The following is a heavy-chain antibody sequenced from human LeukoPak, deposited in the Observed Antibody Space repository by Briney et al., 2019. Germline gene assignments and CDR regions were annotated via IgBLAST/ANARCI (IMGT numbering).Heavy chain of an antibody. CDR1: GFTFGDYW. V-gene: IGHV3-7*04. CDR3: ARERGWPLLYFDY. J-gene: IGHJ4*02. Sequence: GGSLRLSCAASGFTFGDYWMSWVRQAPGKGLEWVANIKQDGSETYHVDSVKGRFTISRDNAKKSLYLQMNSLRAEDTAVYYCARERGWPLLYFDYWGQGTLVTVSS. CDR2: IKQDGSET. D-gene: IGHD5-24*01.